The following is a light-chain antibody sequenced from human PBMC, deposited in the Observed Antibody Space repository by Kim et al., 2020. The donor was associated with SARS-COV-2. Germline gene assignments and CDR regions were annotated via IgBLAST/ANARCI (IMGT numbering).Light chain of an antibody. CDR1: QSVRSSY. J-gene: IGKJ2*01. CDR3: QQYGSSPYT. CDR2: GAS. Sequence: LSPGERATLSCRASQSVRSSYLAWYQQKPGQAPRLLIYGASSRATGTPDRFSGSGSGTDFTLTISRLEPEDFAVYYCQQYGSSPYTFGQGTKLDI. V-gene: IGKV3-20*01.